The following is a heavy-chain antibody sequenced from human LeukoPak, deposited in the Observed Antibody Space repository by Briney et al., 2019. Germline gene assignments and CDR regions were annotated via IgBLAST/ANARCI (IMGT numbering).Heavy chain of an antibody. CDR1: GGSFSGYY. V-gene: IGHV4-34*01. J-gene: IGHJ6*03. D-gene: IGHD2-2*02. CDR2: INHSGST. CDR3: ARGPLIGYCSSTSCHNYYYYYMDV. Sequence: SETLSLTCAVYGGSFSGYYWSWIRQPPGKGLEWIGEINHSGSTNYNPSLKSRVTISVDTSKNQFSLKLSSVTAADTAVYYCARGPLIGYCSSTSCHNYYYYYMDVWGKGTTVTVSS.